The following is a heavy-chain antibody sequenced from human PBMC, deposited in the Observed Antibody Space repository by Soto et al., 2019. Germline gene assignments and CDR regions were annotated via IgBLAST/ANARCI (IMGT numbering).Heavy chain of an antibody. D-gene: IGHD3-22*01. J-gene: IGHJ4*02. CDR2: ISAYNGNT. V-gene: IGHV1-18*01. CDR3: ARDRTYYYDSSGYYPDY. Sequence: ASVKVSCKASGYTFTSYGISWVRQAPGQGLEWMGWISAYNGNTNYAQKLQGRATMTTDTSTSTAYMELRSLRSDDTAVYYCARDRTYYYDSSGYYPDYWGQGTLVTVSS. CDR1: GYTFTSYG.